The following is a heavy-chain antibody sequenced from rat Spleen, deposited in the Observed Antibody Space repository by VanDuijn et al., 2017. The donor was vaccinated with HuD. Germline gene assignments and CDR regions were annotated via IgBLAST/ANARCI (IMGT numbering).Heavy chain of an antibody. CDR1: GFIFSDYA. CDR3: ARTLGGGFDY. J-gene: IGHJ2*01. CDR2: IDDEGSRT. D-gene: IGHD5-1*01. V-gene: IGHV5-17*01. Sequence: EVQLVESGGGLVQPGGSLKFSCAASGFIFSDYAMAWVRQAPKKGLEWVATIDDEGSRTFYRDSVKGRFTISRDNAKSTQYLQMDSLRSEDTATYYCARTLGGGFDYWGQGVMVTVSS.